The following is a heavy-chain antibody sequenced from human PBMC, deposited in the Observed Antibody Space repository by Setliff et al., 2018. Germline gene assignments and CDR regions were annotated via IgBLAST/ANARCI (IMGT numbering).Heavy chain of an antibody. J-gene: IGHJ4*02. CDR3: AKEGYYDHFGYYHYYFDF. Sequence: SGGSISSGSYYWSWIRQPAGKGLEWIGRIYTSGSTNYNPSLKSRVAISVDTSKNQFSLRLSSVTAADTAVYYCAKEGYYDHFGYYHYYFDFWGQGTLVTVSS. CDR2: IYTSGST. CDR1: GGSISSGSYY. V-gene: IGHV4-61*02. D-gene: IGHD3-22*01.